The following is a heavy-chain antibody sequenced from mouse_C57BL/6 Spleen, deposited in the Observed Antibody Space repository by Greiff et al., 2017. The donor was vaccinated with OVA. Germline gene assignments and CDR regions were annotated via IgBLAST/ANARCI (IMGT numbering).Heavy chain of an antibody. V-gene: IGHV1-55*01. CDR3: ARYYGSSLWYFDV. CDR1: GYTFTSYW. D-gene: IGHD1-1*01. J-gene: IGHJ1*03. Sequence: VQLQQSGAELVKPGASVKMSCKASGYTFTSYWITWVKQRPGQGLEWIGDIYPGSGSTNYNEKFKSKATLTVDTSSSTAYMQLSSLTSEDSAVYYCARYYGSSLWYFDVWGTGTTVTVSS. CDR2: IYPGSGST.